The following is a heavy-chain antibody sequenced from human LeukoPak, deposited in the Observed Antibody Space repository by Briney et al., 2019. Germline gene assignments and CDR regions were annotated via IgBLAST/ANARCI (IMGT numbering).Heavy chain of an antibody. J-gene: IGHJ4*02. CDR1: GYSISSGEY. Sequence: PSETLSLTCAVSGYSISSGEYWGWIRQSPGKGLEWIGNIFHSGSTYHNPSLKSRVTISVDTSKNEFSLKLSSVTAADTAVYYCARGIYYLIEYWGQGTLVTVSS. CDR3: ARGIYYLIEY. CDR2: IFHSGST. D-gene: IGHD3-10*01. V-gene: IGHV4-38-2*01.